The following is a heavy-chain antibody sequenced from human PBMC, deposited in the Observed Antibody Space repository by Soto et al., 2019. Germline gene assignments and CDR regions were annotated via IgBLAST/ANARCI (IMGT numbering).Heavy chain of an antibody. V-gene: IGHV4-59*01. CDR3: ARGLDSSGWYYYFDY. J-gene: IGHJ4*02. CDR2: IYYSGST. CDR1: GGSISSYY. D-gene: IGHD6-19*01. Sequence: SETLSLTCTVSGGSISSYYWSWIRQPPGKGLEWIGYIYYSGSTNYNPSLKSRVTISVDTSKNQFSLKLGSVTAADTAVYYCARGLDSSGWYYYFDYWGQGTLVTVSS.